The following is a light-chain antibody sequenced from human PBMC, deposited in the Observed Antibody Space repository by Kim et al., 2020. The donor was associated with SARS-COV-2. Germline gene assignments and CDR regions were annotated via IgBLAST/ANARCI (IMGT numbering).Light chain of an antibody. V-gene: IGLV2-14*03. J-gene: IGLJ2*01. CDR1: SSDVGGYDD. Sequence: QSITISCTGTSSDVGGYDDVSWYQQHPGKAPKLMIHDVSNRPSGVSNRFSGSKSGNTASLTISGLQAEDEADYYCNSFTSSSTLVVFGGGTQLTVL. CDR3: NSFTSSSTLVV. CDR2: DVS.